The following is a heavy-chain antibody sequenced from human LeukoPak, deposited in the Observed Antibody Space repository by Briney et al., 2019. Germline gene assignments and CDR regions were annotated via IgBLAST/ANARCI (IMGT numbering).Heavy chain of an antibody. Sequence: GRSLRLSCAASGFTFDDYAMHWVRQAPGKGLEWVSGISWNSGSIGYADSVKGRSTISRDNAKNSLYLQMNSLRAEDTALYYCAKDRERFAAAAGTNFDYWGQGTLVTVSS. CDR2: ISWNSGSI. V-gene: IGHV3-9*01. CDR3: AKDRERFAAAAGTNFDY. J-gene: IGHJ4*02. D-gene: IGHD6-13*01. CDR1: GFTFDDYA.